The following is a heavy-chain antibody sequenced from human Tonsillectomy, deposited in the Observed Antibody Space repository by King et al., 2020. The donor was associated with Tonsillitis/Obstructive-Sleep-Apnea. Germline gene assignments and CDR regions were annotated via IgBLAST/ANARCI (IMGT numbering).Heavy chain of an antibody. Sequence: VQLVESGGGWVQPGGSLRLSCAASGFTFSSYEMNWVRQAPAKGLEWVSYISSSGSSIYYSDSVKGRFTISRDNAKNSLYLQMNSLRAEDTAVYYCARDFLEHAEGLDYWGQGTLVTVSS. CDR1: GFTFSSYE. J-gene: IGHJ4*02. D-gene: IGHD1/OR15-1a*01. V-gene: IGHV3-48*03. CDR2: ISSSGSSI. CDR3: ARDFLEHAEGLDY.